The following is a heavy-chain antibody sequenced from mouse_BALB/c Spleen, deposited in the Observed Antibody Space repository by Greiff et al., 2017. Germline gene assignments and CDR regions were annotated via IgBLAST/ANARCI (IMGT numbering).Heavy chain of an antibody. D-gene: IGHD2-3*01. V-gene: IGHV5-17*02. CDR2: ISSGSSTI. J-gene: IGHJ3*01. CDR1: GFTFSSFG. CDR3: ARGGNGYYPFAY. Sequence: EVKLMESGGGLVQPGGSRKLSCAASGFTFSSFGMHWVRQAPEKGLEWVAYISSGSSTIYYADTVKGRFTISRDNPKNTLFLQMTSLRSEDTAMYYCARGGNGYYPFAYWGQGTLVTVSA.